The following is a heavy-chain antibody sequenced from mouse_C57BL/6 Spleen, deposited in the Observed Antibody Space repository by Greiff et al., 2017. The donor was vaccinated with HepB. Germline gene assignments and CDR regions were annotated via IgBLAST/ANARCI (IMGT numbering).Heavy chain of an antibody. J-gene: IGHJ2*01. Sequence: VQLQQSGPELVKPGASVKLSCKASGYTFTSYDINWVKQRPGQGLEWIGWIYPGDGSTKYNEKFKGKATLTVDTSSSTAYMELHSLTSEDSAVYFCARDYGNYYWGQGTTLTVSS. CDR3: ARDYGNYY. V-gene: IGHV1-85*01. D-gene: IGHD2-1*01. CDR1: GYTFTSYD. CDR2: IYPGDGST.